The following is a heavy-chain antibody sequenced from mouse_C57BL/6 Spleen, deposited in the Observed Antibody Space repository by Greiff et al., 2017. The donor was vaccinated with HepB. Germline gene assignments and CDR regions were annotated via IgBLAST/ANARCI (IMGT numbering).Heavy chain of an antibody. V-gene: IGHV1-20*01. D-gene: IGHD1-1*01. J-gene: IGHJ2*01. CDR3: ARRTVAEVFDY. CDR1: GYSFTGYF. CDR2: INPYNGDT. Sequence: VQLQQSGPELVKPGDSVKISCKASGYSFTGYFINWVMQSHGKSLEWIGRINPYNGDTFYNQKFKGKATLTVDKSSSTAHMELRSLTSEDSAVYYCARRTVAEVFDYWGQGTTLTVSS.